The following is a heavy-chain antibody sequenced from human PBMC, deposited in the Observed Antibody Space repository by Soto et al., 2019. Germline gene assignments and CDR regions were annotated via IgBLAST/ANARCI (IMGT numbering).Heavy chain of an antibody. J-gene: IGHJ3*02. CDR3: ARGYYDSSGQSNTFDI. CDR2: VYYSGST. D-gene: IGHD3-22*01. V-gene: IGHV4-59*01. Sequence: SETLSLTCTVSGASISSSYWSWIRQSPEKGLEWIGYVYYSGSTNYNPSLKSRVTISVDASKNQFSLKLNSVTAADTAVYYCARGYYDSSGQSNTFDIWGQGTMVTVSS. CDR1: GASISSSY.